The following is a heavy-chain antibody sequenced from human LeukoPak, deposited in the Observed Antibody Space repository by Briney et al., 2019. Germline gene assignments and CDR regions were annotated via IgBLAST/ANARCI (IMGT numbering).Heavy chain of an antibody. CDR3: ARDQGCSSTSCHVGWFNP. J-gene: IGHJ5*02. CDR2: IIPILGIA. CDR1: GGTFSSHT. Sequence: GASVKFSCKASGGTFSSHTISCVRQAPGQGLEWMGRIIPILGIANYAQKFQGRVTITADKSTSTAYMELSSLRSEDTAVYYRARDQGCSSTSCHVGWFNPWGQGTLVTVSS. D-gene: IGHD2-2*01. V-gene: IGHV1-69*04.